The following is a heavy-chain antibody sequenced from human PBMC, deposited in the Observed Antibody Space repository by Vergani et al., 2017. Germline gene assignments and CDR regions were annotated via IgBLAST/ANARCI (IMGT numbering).Heavy chain of an antibody. CDR1: GFTSSYYG. D-gene: IGHD1-1*01. V-gene: IGHV3-30*03. CDR3: ATKSCGTPVCQIGYFRE. Sequence: QVNLVESGGGVVQPGRSLRLSCVVSGFTSSYYGMHWVRQAPGKGLEWVAVISYDGTQKYYADSVKGRFTISRDNSKSTLYLQMNSLRTEDTAVYYCATKSCGTPVCQIGYFREWGQGTLVTVSS. J-gene: IGHJ1*01. CDR2: ISYDGTQK.